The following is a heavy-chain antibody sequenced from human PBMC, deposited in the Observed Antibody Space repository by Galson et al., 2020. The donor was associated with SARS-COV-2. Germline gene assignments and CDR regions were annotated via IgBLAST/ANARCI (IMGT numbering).Heavy chain of an antibody. CDR1: GFTFSGSA. CDR3: TPTYDFWSNYYYYGMDV. D-gene: IGHD3-3*01. Sequence: KVSCAASGFTFSGSAMHWVRQASGKGLEWVGRIRSKANSYATAYAASVKGRFTISRDDSKNTAYLQMNSLKTEDTAVYYCTPTYDFWSNYYYYGMDVWGQGTTVTVSS. J-gene: IGHJ6*02. CDR2: IRSKANSYAT. V-gene: IGHV3-73*01.